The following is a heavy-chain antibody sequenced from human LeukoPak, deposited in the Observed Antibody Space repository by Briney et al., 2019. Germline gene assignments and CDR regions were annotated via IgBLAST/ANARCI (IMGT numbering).Heavy chain of an antibody. CDR1: GGSISSYY. CDR2: IYTSGST. Sequence: SETLSLTCTVSGGSISSYYWSWIRQPAGKGLEWIGRIYTSGSTNYNPSLKSRVTMSVDTSKNQFSLKLNSVTAADTAVYYCARGKGYCTSTSCGYRSGGSCYAIYYYYYMDVWGKGTTVTVSS. D-gene: IGHD2-2*01. J-gene: IGHJ6*03. CDR3: ARGKGYCTSTSCGYRSGGSCYAIYYYYYMDV. V-gene: IGHV4-4*07.